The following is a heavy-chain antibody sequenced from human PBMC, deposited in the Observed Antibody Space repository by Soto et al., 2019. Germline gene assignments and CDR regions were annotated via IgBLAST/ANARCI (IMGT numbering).Heavy chain of an antibody. Sequence: SVKVSCKASGGTFSSYAISWVRQAPGQGLEWMGGIIPIFGTANYAQKFQGRVTITADESTSTAYMELSSLRSEDTAVYYCARGGHIVLMVYATASAFDPWGQGTLVTVSS. V-gene: IGHV1-69*13. CDR1: GGTFSSYA. CDR2: IIPIFGTA. J-gene: IGHJ5*02. D-gene: IGHD2-8*01. CDR3: ARGGHIVLMVYATASAFDP.